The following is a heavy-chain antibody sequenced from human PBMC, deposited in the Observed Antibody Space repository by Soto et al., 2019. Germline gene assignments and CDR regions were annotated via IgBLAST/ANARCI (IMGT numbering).Heavy chain of an antibody. Sequence: GGSLRLSCAASGFTFSSYGMHWVRQAPGKGLEWVAVIWYDGSNKYYADSVKGRFTISRDNSKNTLYLQMNSLRAEDTAVYYCARDPMPRYSYGYLAYYYYGMDVWGQGTTVTSP. D-gene: IGHD5-18*01. J-gene: IGHJ6*02. CDR3: ARDPMPRYSYGYLAYYYYGMDV. CDR2: IWYDGSNK. V-gene: IGHV3-33*01. CDR1: GFTFSSYG.